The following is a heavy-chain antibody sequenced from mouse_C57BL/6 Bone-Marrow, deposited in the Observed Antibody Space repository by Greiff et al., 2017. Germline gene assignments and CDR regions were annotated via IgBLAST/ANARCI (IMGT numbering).Heavy chain of an antibody. CDR3: ARPLITTVVAHYARDY. CDR1: GYTFTSYW. CDR2: IHPNSGST. J-gene: IGHJ4*01. Sequence: QVQLQQPGAELVKPGASVKLSCKASGYTFTSYWMHWVKQRPGQGLEWIGMIHPNSGSTNYNEKVKSKATLTVDKSSSTAYMQLSSLTSEDSAVXYCARPLITTVVAHYARDYWGQGTSVTVSS. V-gene: IGHV1-64*01. D-gene: IGHD1-1*01.